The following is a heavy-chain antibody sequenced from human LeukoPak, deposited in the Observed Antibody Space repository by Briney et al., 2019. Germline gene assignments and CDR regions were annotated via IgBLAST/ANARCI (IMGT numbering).Heavy chain of an antibody. CDR1: GFTFSSYA. CDR2: ISGSGGST. D-gene: IGHD3-3*01. Sequence: GGSLRLSCAASGFTFSSYAMSWVRRAPGKGLEWVSAISGSGGSTYYADSVKGRFTISRDNSKNTLYLQMNSLRAEDTAVYYCAKDRDFWSGYYISAFDIWGQGAMVTVSS. J-gene: IGHJ3*02. CDR3: AKDRDFWSGYYISAFDI. V-gene: IGHV3-23*01.